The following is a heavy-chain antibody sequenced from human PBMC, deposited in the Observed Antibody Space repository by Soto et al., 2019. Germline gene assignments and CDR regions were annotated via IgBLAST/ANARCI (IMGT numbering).Heavy chain of an antibody. CDR1: GFTFINSA. J-gene: IGHJ6*02. V-gene: IGHV1-58*02. CDR2: IVVGSGHI. Sequence: ASVKVSCKASGFTFINSAIQWVRQARGQRLEWMGWIVVGSGHINYAQKFQERLSITRDMSTSTAYMELSRLKSDDTAVYYCARDHNMDVWGQGTTVTVSS. CDR3: ARDHNMDV.